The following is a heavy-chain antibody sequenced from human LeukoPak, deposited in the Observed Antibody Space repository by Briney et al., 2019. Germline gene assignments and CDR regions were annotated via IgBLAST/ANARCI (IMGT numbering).Heavy chain of an antibody. Sequence: GGSLRLSCAASGFTFSGYERNGVGQAPGKGREWVSYISSSGSTIYYADSVKGRFTISRDNSKNTLHLQMNSLRAEDTAVYYCAKADWNSDAFDIWGQGTMVTVSS. CDR2: ISSSGSTI. J-gene: IGHJ3*02. CDR3: AKADWNSDAFDI. V-gene: IGHV3-48*03. D-gene: IGHD1-1*01. CDR1: GFTFSGYE.